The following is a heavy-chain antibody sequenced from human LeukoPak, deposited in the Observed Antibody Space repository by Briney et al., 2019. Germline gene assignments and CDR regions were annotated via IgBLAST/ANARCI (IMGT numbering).Heavy chain of an antibody. CDR2: ISSSGRTI. CDR1: GFTFSDYY. J-gene: IGHJ5*02. D-gene: IGHD5-24*01. CDR3: ARETRWLQLPDWFDP. V-gene: IGHV3-11*04. Sequence: PGGSLRLSCAASGFTFSDYYMSWIRLAPAPGLEWVSYISSSGRTIYYADSVKGRFTISRDNAKNSLYLQMNSLRAEDTAVYYCARETRWLQLPDWFDPWGQGTLVTVSS.